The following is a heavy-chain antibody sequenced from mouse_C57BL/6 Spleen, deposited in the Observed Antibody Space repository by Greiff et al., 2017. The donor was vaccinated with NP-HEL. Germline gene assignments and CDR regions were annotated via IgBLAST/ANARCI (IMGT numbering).Heavy chain of an antibody. CDR1: GFSLTSYA. D-gene: IGHD2-4*01. Sequence: VQRVESGPGLVAPSQSLSITCTVSGFSLTSYAISWVRQPPGKGLEWLGVIWTGGGTNYNSALKSRLSISKDNSKSQVFLKMNSLQTDDTARYYCARGIYYDYDVRYFDVWGTGTTVTVSS. CDR3: ARGIYYDYDVRYFDV. J-gene: IGHJ1*03. V-gene: IGHV2-9-1*01. CDR2: IWTGGGT.